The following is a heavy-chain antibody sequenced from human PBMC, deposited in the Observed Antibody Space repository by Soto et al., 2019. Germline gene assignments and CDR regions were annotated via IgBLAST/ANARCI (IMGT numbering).Heavy chain of an antibody. D-gene: IGHD2-21*01. CDR3: EIEDQIVGSLDY. J-gene: IGHJ4*02. CDR2: IYYRGTT. CDR1: GASITSHY. Sequence: SETLSLTCTVSGASITSHYWSWIRQPPGKGLEWIGHIYYRGTTNYNPSLKSRVTISADTSKNQFSLKLNSVTAADTAVFYCEIEDQIVGSLDYWGQGILVTVSS. V-gene: IGHV4-59*11.